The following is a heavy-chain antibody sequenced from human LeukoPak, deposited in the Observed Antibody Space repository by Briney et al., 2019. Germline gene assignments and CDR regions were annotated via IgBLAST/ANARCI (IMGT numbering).Heavy chain of an antibody. CDR2: IYSGGST. D-gene: IGHD1-26*01. CDR1: GFTVSSNY. CDR3: ARASINLVGAPDY. J-gene: IGHJ4*02. V-gene: IGHV3-53*01. Sequence: GGSLRLSCAASGFTVSSNYMSWVRQAPGKGLEWVSVIYSGGSTYYADSVKGRFTISRDNSKNTLYLQMNSLRAEDTAVYYCARASINLVGAPDYWGQGTLVTVSS.